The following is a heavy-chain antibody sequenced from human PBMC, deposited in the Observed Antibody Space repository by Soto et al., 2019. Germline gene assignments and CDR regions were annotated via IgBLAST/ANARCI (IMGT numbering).Heavy chain of an antibody. D-gene: IGHD2-21*02. CDR1: GFTFSSYS. J-gene: IGHJ6*02. CDR2: ISSSSSYI. Sequence: PGGSLRLSCAASGFTFSSYSMNWVRQAPGKGLEWVSSISSSSSYIYYADSVKGRFTISRDNAKNSLYLQMNSLRAEDTAVYYCARERDRTPTHIVVVTQRKDDYYGMDVWGQGTTVTVSS. CDR3: ARERDRTPTHIVVVTQRKDDYYGMDV. V-gene: IGHV3-21*01.